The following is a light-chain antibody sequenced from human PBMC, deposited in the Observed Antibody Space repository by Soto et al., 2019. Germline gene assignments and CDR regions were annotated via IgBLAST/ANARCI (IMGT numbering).Light chain of an antibody. Sequence: DIQMTQSPSTLSASVGDRVTITCRASQTISSWLAWYQQKPGKAPKLLIYGASILESGVPSSISGSGSGTEFTLTISSLQPEDFATYYCQQYNSSPYTFGQGTKLE. CDR1: QTISSW. V-gene: IGKV1-5*01. CDR2: GAS. CDR3: QQYNSSPYT. J-gene: IGKJ2*01.